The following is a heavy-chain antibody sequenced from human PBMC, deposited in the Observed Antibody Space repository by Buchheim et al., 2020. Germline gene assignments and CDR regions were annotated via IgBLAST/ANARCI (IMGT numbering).Heavy chain of an antibody. CDR2: IYYSGST. Sequence: QLQLQESGPGLVKPSETLSLTCTVSGGSISSSSYYWGWIRQPPGKGLEWIGNIYYSGSTYYNPSLRSRVTISVDPSKNQFSLKLTSVTAADTAVYYCARQGRQQQLVGGNWFDPWGQGTL. CDR3: ARQGRQQQLVGGNWFDP. J-gene: IGHJ5*02. CDR1: GGSISSSSYY. V-gene: IGHV4-39*01. D-gene: IGHD6-13*01.